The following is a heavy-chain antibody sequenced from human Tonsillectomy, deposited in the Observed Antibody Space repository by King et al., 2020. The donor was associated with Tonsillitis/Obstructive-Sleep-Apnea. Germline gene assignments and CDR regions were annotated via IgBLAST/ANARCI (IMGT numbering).Heavy chain of an antibody. J-gene: IGHJ4*02. V-gene: IGHV3-13*04. CDR1: GFTFRNYD. CDR2: IGIAGDT. CDR3: TLGYRYGSGLDY. D-gene: IGHD5-18*01. Sequence: EVQLVESGGGLVQPGGSLRLSCAASGFTFRNYDMHWVRQPTGKGLEWVSGIGIAGDTYYPGSVKGRFTISRENDENSLFLEMNKLRAGDTAVYYCTLGYRYGSGLDYWGQGTLVTVSS.